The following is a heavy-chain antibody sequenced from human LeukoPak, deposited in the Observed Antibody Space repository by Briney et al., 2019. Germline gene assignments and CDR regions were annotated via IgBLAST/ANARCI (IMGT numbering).Heavy chain of an antibody. CDR2: ISGSGGST. Sequence: GGSLRLSCAASGFTFSSYAMTWVRQAPGKGLEWVSGISGSGGSTYSADSVKGRFTISRDNSKNTLYLQMNSLRAEDTAVYYCAVTLGPITMIAPGALDIWGQGTMVTVSS. D-gene: IGHD3-22*01. V-gene: IGHV3-23*01. CDR1: GFTFSSYA. J-gene: IGHJ3*02. CDR3: AVTLGPITMIAPGALDI.